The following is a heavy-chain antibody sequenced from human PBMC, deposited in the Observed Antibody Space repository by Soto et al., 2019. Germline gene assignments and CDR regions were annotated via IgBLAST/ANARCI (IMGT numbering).Heavy chain of an antibody. V-gene: IGHV1-69*08. Sequence: QVQLVQSGAEVKKPGSSVKVSCTASGGTFSSYTISWVRQAPGQGLEWMGRIIPILGIANYAQKFQGRVTITADKSTSTAYMELSSLRSEDTAVYYCAREQSGGSDQQTLDYWGQGTLVTVSS. J-gene: IGHJ4*02. CDR3: AREQSGGSDQQTLDY. D-gene: IGHD2-15*01. CDR2: IIPILGIA. CDR1: GGTFSSYT.